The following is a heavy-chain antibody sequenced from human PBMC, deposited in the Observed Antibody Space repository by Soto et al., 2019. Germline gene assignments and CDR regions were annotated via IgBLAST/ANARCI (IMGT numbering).Heavy chain of an antibody. CDR1: GYTFTSYY. D-gene: IGHD3-16*02. CDR2: INPSGGST. J-gene: IGHJ5*02. CDR3: AREMLTRYTRAGGVDP. V-gene: IGHV1-46*01. Sequence: AASVKVSCKASGYTFTSYYMHWVRQAPGQGLEWMGIINPSGGSTSYAQKFQGRVTMTRDTSTSTVYMELSSLRSEDTAVYYCAREMLTRYTRAGGVDPWGQGTLVTVSS.